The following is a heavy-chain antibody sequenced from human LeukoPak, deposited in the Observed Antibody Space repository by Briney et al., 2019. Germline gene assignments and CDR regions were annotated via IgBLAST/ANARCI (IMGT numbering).Heavy chain of an antibody. CDR3: ARGPDYDILADYFDY. CDR2: ISGSGGST. D-gene: IGHD3-9*01. Sequence: GSLRLSCAASGFTFSSYGMSWVRQAPGKGLEWVSAISGSGGSTYYADSVKGRFTISRDNSKNTLFLQMNSLRPEDTAVYYCARGPDYDILADYFDYWGQGTPVTVSS. J-gene: IGHJ4*02. CDR1: GFTFSSYG. V-gene: IGHV3-23*01.